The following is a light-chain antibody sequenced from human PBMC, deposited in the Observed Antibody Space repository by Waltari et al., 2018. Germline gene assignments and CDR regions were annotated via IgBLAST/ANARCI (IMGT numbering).Light chain of an antibody. CDR3: QQYGNSRGS. J-gene: IGKJ2*03. CDR1: QSVSSSY. V-gene: IGKV3-20*01. Sequence: EIVLTQSPGPLSLSPGEGATSSCRASQSVSSSYLAWYQQKPGQAPRLLIYGASNRATDIPDRFTGSGSGTDFTLTINRLEPEDFAVYYCQQYGNSRGSFGQGTKLEIK. CDR2: GAS.